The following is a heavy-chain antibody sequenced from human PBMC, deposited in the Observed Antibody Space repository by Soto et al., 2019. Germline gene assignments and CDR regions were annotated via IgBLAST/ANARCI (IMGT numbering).Heavy chain of an antibody. CDR1: GFTFTGSA. D-gene: IGHD3-3*01. V-gene: IGHV3-73*01. CDR2: IRTKANSYAT. CDR3: TRRDDFWSGYDPFDP. J-gene: IGHJ5*02. Sequence: PGGSLRLSCAASGFTFTGSALHWVRQASGKGLEWVGHIRTKANSYATAYAASVKGRFTISRDDSQNTAYLQMNYLKTEDTALYYCTRRDDFWSGYDPFDPWGQGTLVTVSS.